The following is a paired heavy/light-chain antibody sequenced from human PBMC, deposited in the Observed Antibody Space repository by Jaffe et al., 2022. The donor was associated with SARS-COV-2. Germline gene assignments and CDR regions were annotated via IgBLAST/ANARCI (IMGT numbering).Heavy chain of an antibody. CDR2: INSGGSTT. V-gene: IGHV3-23*03. CDR3: TTTYSSSWYAY. Sequence: EVQLLESGGGLVQPGGSLRLSCAASGLTFSNYAMSWVRQAPGKGLEWVSLINSGGSTTYYADSVKGRFTISRDNSKNTLYLQMNSLRAEDTATYYCTTTYSSSWYAYWGQGTLVTVSS. J-gene: IGHJ4*02. D-gene: IGHD6-13*01. CDR1: GLTFSNYA.
Light chain of an antibody. J-gene: IGKJ1*01. CDR3: QQYNDWPWT. Sequence: EKVMTQSPATLSVSPGERATLSCRASQSVRSDLAWYQQKPGQAPRLLIYGASTRATGIPARFSGSGSGTEFTLTISSLQSEDFAVYYCQQYNDWPWTFGQGTKVEIK. CDR2: GAS. V-gene: IGKV3-15*01. CDR1: QSVRSD.